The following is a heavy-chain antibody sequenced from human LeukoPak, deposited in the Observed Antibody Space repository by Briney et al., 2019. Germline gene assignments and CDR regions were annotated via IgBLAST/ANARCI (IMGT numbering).Heavy chain of an antibody. V-gene: IGHV1-24*01. CDR3: ATVVPETHISTTPYYYYYMDV. Sequence: ASVKVSCKVSGYTLTELSMHWVRQAPGKGLEWMGGFDPEDGETIYAQKFQGRVTMTEDTSTDTAYMELSSLRSEDTAVYYCATVVPETHISTTPYYYYYMDVWGKGTTVTISS. D-gene: IGHD1-14*01. J-gene: IGHJ6*03. CDR2: FDPEDGET. CDR1: GYTLTELS.